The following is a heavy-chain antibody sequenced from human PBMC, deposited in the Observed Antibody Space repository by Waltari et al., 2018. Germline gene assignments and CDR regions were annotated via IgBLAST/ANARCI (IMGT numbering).Heavy chain of an antibody. CDR2: IYTSGST. D-gene: IGHD6-13*01. CDR1: GGSISSGSYS. V-gene: IGHV4-61*02. Sequence: QVQLQESGPGLVKPSQTLSLTCTVSGGSISSGSYSWSWIRQPAGQGLEWTGRIYTSGSTNYNPSLRSRVTISVDTSKNQFSLKLSSVTAADTAVYYCARDKGIAAAGAFDPWGQGTLVTVSS. J-gene: IGHJ5*02. CDR3: ARDKGIAAAGAFDP.